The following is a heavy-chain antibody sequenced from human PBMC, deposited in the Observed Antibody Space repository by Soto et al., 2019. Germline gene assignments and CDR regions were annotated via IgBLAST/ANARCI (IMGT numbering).Heavy chain of an antibody. Sequence: GGSLRLSCSASGFTFSSYAMHWVRQAPGKGLEYVSGIRGNGDPPFYADSVKGRFTISRDNSKNTLYLQMSSLGADDTAVYYCVKSRGGNNFDFFDWGQGALVTVSS. CDR3: VKSRGGNNFDFFD. V-gene: IGHV3-64D*06. D-gene: IGHD5-12*01. CDR2: IRGNGDPP. CDR1: GFTFSSYA. J-gene: IGHJ4*02.